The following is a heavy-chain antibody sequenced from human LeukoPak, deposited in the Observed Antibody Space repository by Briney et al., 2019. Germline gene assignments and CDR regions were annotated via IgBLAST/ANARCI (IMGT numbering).Heavy chain of an antibody. V-gene: IGHV1-18*01. D-gene: IGHD6-13*01. CDR2: ISAYNGNT. CDR3: ARVASSSWYSYYYYYMDV. Sequence: ASVKVSCKASGYTFTSYGISWVRQAPGQGLEWMGWISAYNGNTNYAQKLQGRVTMTTDTSTSTAYMELRSLRSDDTAVYYCARVASSSWYSYYYYYMDVWGKGTTVTVSS. CDR1: GYTFTSYG. J-gene: IGHJ6*03.